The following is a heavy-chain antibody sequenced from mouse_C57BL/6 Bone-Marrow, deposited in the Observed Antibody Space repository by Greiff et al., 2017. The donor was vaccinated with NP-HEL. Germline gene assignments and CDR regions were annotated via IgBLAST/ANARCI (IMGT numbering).Heavy chain of an antibody. V-gene: IGHV1-19*01. Sequence: EVQLQQSGPVLVKPGASVKMSCKASGYTFTDYYMNWVKQSHGKSLEWIGVINPYNGGTSYNQKFKGKATLTVDKSSSTAYMELNSLTSEDSAVYYCASSVYYFDYWGQGTTLTVSS. CDR1: GYTFTDYY. J-gene: IGHJ2*01. CDR3: ASSVYYFDY. CDR2: INPYNGGT.